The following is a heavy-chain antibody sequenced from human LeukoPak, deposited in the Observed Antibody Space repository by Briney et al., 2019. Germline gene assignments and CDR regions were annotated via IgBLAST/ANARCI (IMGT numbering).Heavy chain of an antibody. CDR3: TRSSGWYGVS. CDR2: IRYDGSNK. CDR1: GFTFSSYG. V-gene: IGHV3-30*02. Sequence: GGSLRLSCAASGFTFSSYGMHWVRQAPGKGLEWVAFIRYDGSNKYYADSVKGRFTISRDNSKSTLFLQLSSLRADDTAVYYCTRSSGWYGVSWGQGTLVTVSS. D-gene: IGHD6-19*01. J-gene: IGHJ4*02.